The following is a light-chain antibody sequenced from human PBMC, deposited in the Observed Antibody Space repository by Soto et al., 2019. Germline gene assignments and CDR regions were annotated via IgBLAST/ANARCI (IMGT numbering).Light chain of an antibody. V-gene: IGKV3-11*01. Sequence: EILLTQSPATLSLSPGERATLSCRASQSVTSYLAWYQQKPGQAPRLLIYDVSNRASGIPARFSGSGSETDFTLTISSLEPEDFAVYYCQQRSDWPLTFGQGTRLEI. CDR1: QSVTSY. CDR3: QQRSDWPLT. CDR2: DVS. J-gene: IGKJ5*01.